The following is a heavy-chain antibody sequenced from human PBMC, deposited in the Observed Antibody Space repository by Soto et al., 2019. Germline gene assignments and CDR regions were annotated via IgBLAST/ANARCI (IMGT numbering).Heavy chain of an antibody. J-gene: IGHJ4*02. CDR3: ATRGRAYCSSTSCYTLNY. V-gene: IGHV1-2*02. D-gene: IGHD2-2*02. CDR2: VNPNSGGT. Sequence: QVQLVQSGAEVKKPGASVRVSCKASGYTFVAYYMHWVRQAPGQGLEWMGWVNPNSGGTKFAQKFQGRISLTRDTSIGTVYLDLSRLTSEDTAVYYCATRGRAYCSSTSCYTLNYWGQGTLVTVSS. CDR1: GYTFVAYY.